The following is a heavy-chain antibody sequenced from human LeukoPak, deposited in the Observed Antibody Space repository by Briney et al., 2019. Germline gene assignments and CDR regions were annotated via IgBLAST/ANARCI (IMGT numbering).Heavy chain of an antibody. J-gene: IGHJ3*02. CDR2: ISAYNGNT. V-gene: IGHV1-18*01. CDR3: ARVGYGDYAGDAFDI. D-gene: IGHD4-17*01. CDR1: RYTFTSYG. Sequence: ASVKVSCKASRYTFTSYGISWVRQAPGQGLEWMGWISAYNGNTNYAQKLQGRVTMTTDTSTSTAYMELRSLRSDDTAVYYCARVGYGDYAGDAFDIWGQGTMVTVSS.